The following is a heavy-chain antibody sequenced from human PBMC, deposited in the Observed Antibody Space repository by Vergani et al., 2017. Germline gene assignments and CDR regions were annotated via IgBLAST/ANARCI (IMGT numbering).Heavy chain of an antibody. CDR1: GFTFSSYD. CDR2: IGTAGDK. V-gene: IGHV3-13*01. J-gene: IGHJ4*02. D-gene: IGHD3-22*01. Sequence: EVQLVESGGGLVQPGGSLRLSCAASGFTFSSYDMHWVRQATGKGLEWVSAIGTAGDKYYPGSVKGRFTISREKAKNSLYLQMNSLRAGYTAVYYCARGGGEYYDSSCYFGYWGQGTLVTVSS. CDR3: ARGGGEYYDSSCYFGY.